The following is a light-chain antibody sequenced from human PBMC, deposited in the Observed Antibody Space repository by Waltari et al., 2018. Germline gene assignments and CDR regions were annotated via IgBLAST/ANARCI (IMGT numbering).Light chain of an antibody. CDR2: AAS. J-gene: IGKJ3*01. CDR1: QGIRDY. Sequence: DIQMTQSPSSLSASVGDRVTLTCRASQGIRDYVAWYQQKPGKVPKLLIFAASTLQSGVPSRFSGSGSGTEFTLTISSLQPEDVATYYCQKCNSAPFTFGPGTKVDIK. CDR3: QKCNSAPFT. V-gene: IGKV1-27*01.